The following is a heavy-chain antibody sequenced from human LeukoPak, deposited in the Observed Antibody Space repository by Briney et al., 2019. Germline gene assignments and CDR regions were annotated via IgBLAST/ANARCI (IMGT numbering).Heavy chain of an antibody. D-gene: IGHD1-26*01. V-gene: IGHV3-21*01. CDR3: GRYGVVGATPDY. CDR2: SDINSGSM. Sequence: GRSLSLSPAASMXTLPPFSMNGVIPAASKGEGWVSSSDINSGSMYYSDSVKGRFTISRDNTKNSLYLQMNSLRAEDTAVYYCGRYGVVGATPDYWGQGTLVTVSS. J-gene: IGHJ4*02. CDR1: MXTLPPFS.